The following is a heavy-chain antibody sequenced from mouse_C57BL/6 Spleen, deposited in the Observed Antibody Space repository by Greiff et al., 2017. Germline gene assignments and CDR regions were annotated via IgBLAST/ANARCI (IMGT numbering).Heavy chain of an antibody. J-gene: IGHJ4*01. CDR1: GYAFTNYL. CDR3: AREGYDYDDDYAMDY. CDR2: INPGSGGT. Sequence: VMLVESGAELVRPGTSVKVSCKASGYAFTNYLIEWVKQRPGQGLEWIGVINPGSGGTNYNEKFKGKATLTADKSSSTAYMQLSSLTSEDSAVYFCAREGYDYDDDYAMDYWGQGTSVTVSS. V-gene: IGHV1-54*01. D-gene: IGHD2-4*01.